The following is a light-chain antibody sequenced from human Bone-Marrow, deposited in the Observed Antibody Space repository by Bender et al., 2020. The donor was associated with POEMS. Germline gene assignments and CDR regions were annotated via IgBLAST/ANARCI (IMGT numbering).Light chain of an antibody. CDR2: EVS. V-gene: IGLV2-23*02. J-gene: IGLJ3*02. CDR3: CSYAGSSTTV. Sequence: QSALTQPASVSGSPGQSITVSCTGPSGDVGTYKLVSWYQQYPGKAPKLMIYEVSKRPSGVSNRFSGSKSGNTASLTISGLQAEDEANYYCCSYAGSSTTVFGGGTKLTVL. CDR1: SGDVGTYKL.